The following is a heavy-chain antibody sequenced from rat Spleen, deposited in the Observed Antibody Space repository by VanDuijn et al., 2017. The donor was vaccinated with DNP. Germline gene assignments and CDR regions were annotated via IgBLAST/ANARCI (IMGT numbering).Heavy chain of an antibody. CDR2: DNTGGGYT. CDR1: GFTFSNYD. V-gene: IGHV5-25*01. Sequence: EVQLVESGGGLVQPGRSLKLSCIASGFTFSNYDMAWVRQAPTEGLEWVATDNTGGGYTHYRDSVKGRFTISRDNEKSILHLHMNSLRSEDMATYYCARPIYNNHGGFAYWGQGTLVTVSS. CDR3: ARPIYNNHGGFAY. J-gene: IGHJ3*01. D-gene: IGHD1-10*01.